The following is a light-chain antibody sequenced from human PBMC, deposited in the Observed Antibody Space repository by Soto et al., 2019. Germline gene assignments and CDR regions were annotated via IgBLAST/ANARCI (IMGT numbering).Light chain of an antibody. CDR3: QQTYNVPVT. V-gene: IGKV1-39*01. Sequence: DIQMTQSPSSLSASVGDRVTITCRASQSISSYLNWYQQQPGKAPKLLIYTASSLRSGVPSRFSGSRSGTDFTLTISSLQPEDFATYYCQQTYNVPVTFGGGTKVEIK. CDR2: TAS. J-gene: IGKJ4*01. CDR1: QSISSY.